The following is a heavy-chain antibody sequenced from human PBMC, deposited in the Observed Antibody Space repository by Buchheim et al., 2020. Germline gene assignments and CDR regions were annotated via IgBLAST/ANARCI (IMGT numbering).Heavy chain of an antibody. V-gene: IGHV3-23*01. J-gene: IGHJ4*02. D-gene: IGHD3-3*01. CDR1: GFPFNNFA. CDR2: ISGGGGST. Sequence: EVQVLESGGGMVQPGGSLRLSCAASGFPFNNFAFSWVRQAPGKGLEWVSAISGGGGSTYYAESVRGRFTISRDNLQNTVYLQMNSLRAEDTAMYFCVRDPSQASFWYFDFWGQGTL. CDR3: VRDPSQASFWYFDF.